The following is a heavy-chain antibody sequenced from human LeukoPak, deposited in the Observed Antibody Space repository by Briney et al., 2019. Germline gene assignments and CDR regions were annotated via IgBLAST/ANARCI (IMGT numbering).Heavy chain of an antibody. CDR3: ARGRSSWEQLTYYYYYYMDV. Sequence: SETLSLTCTVSGGSISSYYWSWIRQPPGKGLEWIGYSYYSGSTNYNPSLKSRVTISVDTSKNQFSLKLSSVTAADTAVYYCARGRSSWEQLTYYYYYYMDVWGKGTTVTVSS. D-gene: IGHD1-26*01. CDR2: SYYSGST. V-gene: IGHV4-59*01. CDR1: GGSISSYY. J-gene: IGHJ6*03.